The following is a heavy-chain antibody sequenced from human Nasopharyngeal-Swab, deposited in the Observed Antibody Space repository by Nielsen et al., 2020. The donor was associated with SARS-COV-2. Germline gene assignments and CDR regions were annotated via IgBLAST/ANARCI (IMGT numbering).Heavy chain of an antibody. D-gene: IGHD6-19*01. Sequence: SETLSLTCTVSGGSISSYYWSWIWQPPGKGLEWIGYIYYSGSTNYNPSLKSRVTISVDTSKNQFSLKLSSVTAADTAVYYCARHEVTYSSGSFALDVWGQGTTVTVSS. CDR1: GGSISSYY. J-gene: IGHJ6*02. V-gene: IGHV4-59*08. CDR3: ARHEVTYSSGSFALDV. CDR2: IYYSGST.